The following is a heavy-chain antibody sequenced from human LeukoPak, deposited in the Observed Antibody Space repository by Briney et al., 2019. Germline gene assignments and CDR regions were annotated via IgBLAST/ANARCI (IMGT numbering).Heavy chain of an antibody. V-gene: IGHV3-30*04. J-gene: IGHJ4*02. CDR2: ISYDGSNK. D-gene: IGHD3-22*01. CDR3: AKDNSSGYYSGVDY. CDR1: GFTFNRHA. Sequence: PGRSLRLSCAASGFTFNRHAMHWVRQAPGKGLEWVAVISYDGSNKYYADSVKGRFTISRDNSKNTLYLQMNSLRAEDTAVYYCAKDNSSGYYSGVDYWGQGTLVTVSS.